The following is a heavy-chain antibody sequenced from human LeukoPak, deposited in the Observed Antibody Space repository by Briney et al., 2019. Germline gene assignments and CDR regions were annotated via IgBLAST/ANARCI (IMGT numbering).Heavy chain of an antibody. V-gene: IGHV3-30-3*01. J-gene: IGHJ4*02. D-gene: IGHD6-19*01. CDR1: GFTFSSYA. CDR3: ARDKGIAVAGTGFDY. CDR2: ISYDGSNK. Sequence: PGRSLRLSCAASGFTFSSYAMHWVRQAPGKGLEWVAVISYDGSNKYYADSVKGRFTISRDNSKNTLYLQMNSLRAEDTAVYYCARDKGIAVAGTGFDYWGQGTLVTVSS.